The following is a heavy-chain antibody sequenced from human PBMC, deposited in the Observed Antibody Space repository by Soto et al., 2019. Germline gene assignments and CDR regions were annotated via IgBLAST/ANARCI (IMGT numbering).Heavy chain of an antibody. J-gene: IGHJ4*02. Sequence: EVQLVESGGGLVQPGRSLRLSCAASGFTFDDYAMHWVRQAPGKGLEWVSGISWNSGSIGYADSVKGRFTISRDNAKNVLYLQMNSLRAEDTALYCCAKDWGVSRGYYLDYWGQGTLVTVSS. CDR3: AKDWGVSRGYYLDY. V-gene: IGHV3-9*01. D-gene: IGHD3-16*01. CDR1: GFTFDDYA. CDR2: ISWNSGSI.